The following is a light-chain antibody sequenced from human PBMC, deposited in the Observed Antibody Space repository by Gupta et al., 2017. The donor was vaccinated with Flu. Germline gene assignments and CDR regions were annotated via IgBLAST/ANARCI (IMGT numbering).Light chain of an antibody. V-gene: IGLV3-21*02. Sequence: TARITCEGDNIGGRSVHWYQQKASQAPVLVVFDDTYRPSGIPERFSGSNSGNTATLTINRVEAGDEADYHGQVWDSRSDNPGVVFGGGTKVTVL. CDR2: DDT. CDR3: QVWDSRSDNPGVV. J-gene: IGLJ2*01. CDR1: NIGGRS.